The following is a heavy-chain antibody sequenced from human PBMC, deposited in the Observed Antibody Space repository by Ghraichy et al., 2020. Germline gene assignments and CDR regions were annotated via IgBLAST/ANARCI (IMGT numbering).Heavy chain of an antibody. CDR3: ARRKGYCSGGSSTCYFDY. CDR2: IYYIGST. CDR1: GGSISSSSYY. J-gene: IGHJ4*02. Sequence: SETLSLTCTVSGGSISSSSYYWGWIRQPPGKGLELIGNIYYIGSTYYNPSLKSRVTISVDTSKNQFSLKLSSVTAADTAVYYCARRKGYCSGGSSTCYFDYWGQGTLVTVSS. D-gene: IGHD2-15*01. V-gene: IGHV4-39*01.